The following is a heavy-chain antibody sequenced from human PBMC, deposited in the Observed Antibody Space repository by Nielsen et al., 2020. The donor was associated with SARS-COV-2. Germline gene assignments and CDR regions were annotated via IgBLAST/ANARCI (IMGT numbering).Heavy chain of an antibody. CDR2: IIPILGIA. V-gene: IGHV1-69*04. Sequence: SVKVSCKASGGTFSSYAISWVRQAPGQGLEWMGRIIPILGIANYAQKFQGRVTITADKSTSTAYMELSSLRSEDTAVYYCAAMRSGYTSSWYISNNYYYMDVWGKGTTVTVSS. CDR3: AAMRSGYTSSWYISNNYYYMDV. CDR1: GGTFSSYA. D-gene: IGHD6-13*01. J-gene: IGHJ6*03.